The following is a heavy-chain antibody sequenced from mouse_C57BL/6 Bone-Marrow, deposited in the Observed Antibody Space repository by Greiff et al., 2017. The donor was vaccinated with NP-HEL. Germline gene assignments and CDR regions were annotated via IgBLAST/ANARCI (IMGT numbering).Heavy chain of an antibody. CDR2: IWWNDNK. D-gene: IGHD4-1*02. CDR3: ARIGGPTGTGDY. J-gene: IGHJ2*01. Sequence: QVTLKVSGPGILQPSQTLSLTCSFSGFSLSTSGMGVGWIHQPSGNGLEWLAHIWWNDNKYYNTALKSRLTISKDTSNNQVFLKIASVDTADTATYDCARIGGPTGTGDYWGQGTTLTVSS. CDR1: GFSLSTSGMG. V-gene: IGHV8-11*01.